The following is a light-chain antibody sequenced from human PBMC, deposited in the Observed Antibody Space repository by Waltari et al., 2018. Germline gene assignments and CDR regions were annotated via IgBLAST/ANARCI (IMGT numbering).Light chain of an antibody. CDR1: QGISSY. CDR2: GVS. CDR3: LHLDNSRSEFT. J-gene: IGKJ4*01. V-gene: IGKV1-9*01. Sequence: DIQLTQSPSFLSASVGDRVTITCRASQGISSYLAWYQQKPGKAPELLIYGVSTLQIGVPSRFSGSGSETEFTLTVSSLQPEDFATYYCLHLDNSRSEFTFGGGTKVEIK.